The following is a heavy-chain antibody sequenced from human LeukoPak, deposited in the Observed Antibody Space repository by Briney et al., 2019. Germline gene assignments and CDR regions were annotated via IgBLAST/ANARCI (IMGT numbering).Heavy chain of an antibody. CDR1: GFTFDDYA. V-gene: IGHV3-9*01. Sequence: GGSLRLSCAASGFTFDDYAMHWVRQGPGKGLEWVSGISWNSGSIGYADSVKGRFTISRDNSKSTLYLQMNSLRAEDTAVYYCAKDWGEYFDYVWGSFTSFDSWGQGTLVTVSS. D-gene: IGHD3-16*01. CDR3: AKDWGEYFDYVWGSFTSFDS. J-gene: IGHJ4*02. CDR2: ISWNSGSI.